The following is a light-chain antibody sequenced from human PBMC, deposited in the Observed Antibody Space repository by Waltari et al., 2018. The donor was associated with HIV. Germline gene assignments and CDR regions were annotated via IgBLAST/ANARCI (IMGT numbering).Light chain of an antibody. Sequence: QSALPHPASVSGSPGQSITISCTGTTRDVGGYNSVSWYQQHPAKAPKLVILEVSSRPSGVSNRFSGSKSGNTASLTISGLQAEDEAYYYCSSYTSSDTVVFGGGTKVTVL. V-gene: IGLV2-14*03. J-gene: IGLJ2*01. CDR1: TRDVGGYNS. CDR2: EVS. CDR3: SSYTSSDTVV.